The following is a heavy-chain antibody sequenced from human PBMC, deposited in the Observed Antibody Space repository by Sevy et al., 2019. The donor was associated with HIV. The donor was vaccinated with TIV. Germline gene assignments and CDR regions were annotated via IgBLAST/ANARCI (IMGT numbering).Heavy chain of an antibody. CDR2: ISYDGSNK. Sequence: GGSLRLSCAASGFTFSSYGMHWVRQAPGEGLEWVAVISYDGSNKYYADSVKGRFTISRDNSKNTLYLQMNSLRAEDTAVYYCAKGSGSYPPHDAFDIWGQGTMVTVSS. J-gene: IGHJ3*02. CDR1: GFTFSSYG. D-gene: IGHD3-10*01. CDR3: AKGSGSYPPHDAFDI. V-gene: IGHV3-30*18.